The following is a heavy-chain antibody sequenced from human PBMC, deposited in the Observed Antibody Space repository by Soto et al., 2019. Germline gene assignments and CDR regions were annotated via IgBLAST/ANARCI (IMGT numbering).Heavy chain of an antibody. V-gene: IGHV1-18*04. Sequence: VFCRDLECTLTGYGVNWVRQAPGQRLEWMGWISAYNGNTNYAQKLQGRVTMTTDTSTSTAYMELRSLRSDDTAVYYCARGGYSYGYRFYYYSYGMDVWGQGTKVTVS. D-gene: IGHD5-18*01. CDR2: ISAYNGNT. CDR1: ECTLTGYG. J-gene: IGHJ6*02. CDR3: ARGGYSYGYRFYYYSYGMDV.